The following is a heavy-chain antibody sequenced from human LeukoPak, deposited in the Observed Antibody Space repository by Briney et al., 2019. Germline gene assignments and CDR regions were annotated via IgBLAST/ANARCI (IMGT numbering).Heavy chain of an antibody. J-gene: IGHJ5*02. V-gene: IGHV3-7*01. Sequence: PGGSLRLSCVAPGFSFSSNWMGWVRQAPGKGLEWVAHIKRDGSQKYYLDSVKGRFTISRDNAKNSLYLQMNSLRVEDTAVYYCARLGLEVGGPNWFDPWGQGTLVTVSS. CDR2: IKRDGSQK. CDR3: ARLGLEVGGPNWFDP. CDR1: GFSFSSNW. D-gene: IGHD1-1*01.